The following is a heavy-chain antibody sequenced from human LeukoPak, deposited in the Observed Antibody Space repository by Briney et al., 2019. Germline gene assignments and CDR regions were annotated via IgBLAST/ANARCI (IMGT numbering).Heavy chain of an antibody. CDR2: IKEDGSQK. V-gene: IGHV3-7*01. J-gene: IGHJ2*01. CDR1: GFTFSTSW. CDR3: ARDLAVGRWPPWHLDL. D-gene: IGHD5-24*01. Sequence: AGGSLRLSCAASGFTFSTSWMNWVRQAPGKGLEWVANIKEDGSQKYYVDSVKGRFTISRDNAKNSLYLQMNSLRAEDTAVYFCARDLAVGRWPPWHLDLWGRGTLVTVSS.